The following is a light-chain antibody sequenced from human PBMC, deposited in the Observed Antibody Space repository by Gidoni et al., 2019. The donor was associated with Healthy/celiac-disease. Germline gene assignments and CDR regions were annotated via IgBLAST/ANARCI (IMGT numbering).Light chain of an antibody. CDR2: VAS. CDR3: QQYNSYSQT. J-gene: IGKJ2*01. V-gene: IGKV1-5*01. Sequence: DIQVTQSPSTLSSSVGDRVTITCRASHGISSWLAWYQQKPGKAPKLLIYVASSLDSGVPSRFSGSGSGTEFTLTISSLQPDDFATYYCQQYNSYSQTFGHGTKLEIK. CDR1: HGISSW.